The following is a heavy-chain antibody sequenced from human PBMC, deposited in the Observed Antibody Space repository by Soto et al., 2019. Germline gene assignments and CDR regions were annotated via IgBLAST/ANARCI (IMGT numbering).Heavy chain of an antibody. J-gene: IGHJ4*02. D-gene: IGHD2-15*01. CDR1: NH. CDR2: INVLGNT. V-gene: IGHV3-53*01. Sequence: NHMTWVRTAHGEGLEWVSLINVLGNTVDSDSVKGRFTVYRDDSKNTSHLQMNSLTADDTAVYYCARAQGYCSDSACLKLYVAVWGQGALVT. CDR3: ARAQGYCSDSACLKLYVAV.